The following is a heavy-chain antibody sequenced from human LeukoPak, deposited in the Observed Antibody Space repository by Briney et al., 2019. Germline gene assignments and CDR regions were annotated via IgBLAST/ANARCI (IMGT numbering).Heavy chain of an antibody. J-gene: IGHJ4*02. Sequence: PSETLSLTCAVYGGSFSGYYWSWIRQPPGKGLEWIGEINHSGSTNYNPSLKSRVTISVDTSKNQLSLKVSSVAAADTAVYFCAAAGIGSWYYLDYWGQGTLVTVSS. CDR1: GGSFSGYY. CDR3: AAAGIGSWYYLDY. CDR2: INHSGST. V-gene: IGHV4-34*01. D-gene: IGHD6-13*01.